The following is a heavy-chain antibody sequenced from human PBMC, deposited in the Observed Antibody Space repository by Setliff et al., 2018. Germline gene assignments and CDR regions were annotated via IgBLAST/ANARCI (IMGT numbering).Heavy chain of an antibody. J-gene: IGHJ3*02. CDR1: GESFSNNY. CDR3: RQAVVGRDVFDI. V-gene: IGHV4-34*07. CDR2: VYHSGST. Sequence: ETLSLTCSVYGESFSNNYWSWIRQTPGKGLEWIGSVYHSGSTYYSPSLESRVTISVDMSKNHLSLKMTSVTAADTAVYYCRQAVVGRDVFDIWGQGTVVTVSS. D-gene: IGHD1-1*01.